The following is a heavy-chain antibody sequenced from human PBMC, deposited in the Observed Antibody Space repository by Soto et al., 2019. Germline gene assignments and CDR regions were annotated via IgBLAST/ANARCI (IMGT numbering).Heavy chain of an antibody. J-gene: IGHJ3*02. CDR3: ARVGGRSYHYDSSGYSLAAFDI. Sequence: GASVKVSCKASGYTFTSYGISWVRRAPVQGLEWMGWISAYDGNTNYAQKLQGRVTMTTDTSTSTAYMQLRSLRPDDTAVYYWARVGGRSYHYDSSGYSLAAFDIWGQGTMVTVSS. V-gene: IGHV1-18*04. CDR2: ISAYDGNT. CDR1: GYTFTSYG. D-gene: IGHD3-22*01.